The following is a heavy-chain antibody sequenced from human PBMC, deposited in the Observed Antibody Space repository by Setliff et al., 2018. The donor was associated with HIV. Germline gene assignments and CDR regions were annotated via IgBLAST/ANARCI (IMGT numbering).Heavy chain of an antibody. J-gene: IGHJ4*02. CDR2: INQDGSAK. CDR1: GFTFSNYW. CDR3: AKDGN. V-gene: IGHV3-7*01. D-gene: IGHD2-15*01. Sequence: GGSLRLSCAASGFTFSNYWIIWVRQAPGKGLEWVANINQDGSAKYYVDSVKGRFTISRDNAKNSLYLQMNSLRAEDTAVYYCAKDGNWGQGTLVTVSS.